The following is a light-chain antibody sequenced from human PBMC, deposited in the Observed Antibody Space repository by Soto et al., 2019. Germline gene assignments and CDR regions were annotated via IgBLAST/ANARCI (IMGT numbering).Light chain of an antibody. V-gene: IGKV3-15*01. CDR2: GAS. Sequence: EIVMTQSPATLSVSPGERTTLSCRASQSVSSNLAWYQQKPGQAPRLLIYGASTRATGFPARFSGSGSGTEFTLTISSLQSEHFVVYYCQQYNNWPRTFGQGTKV. CDR3: QQYNNWPRT. CDR1: QSVSSN. J-gene: IGKJ1*01.